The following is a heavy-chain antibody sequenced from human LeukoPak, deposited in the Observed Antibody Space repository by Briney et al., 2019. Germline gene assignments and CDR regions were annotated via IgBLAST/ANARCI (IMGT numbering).Heavy chain of an antibody. D-gene: IGHD3-9*01. CDR1: GGSFSGYY. J-gene: IGHJ4*02. Sequence: PSETLSLTCAVYGGSFSGYYWTWIRQPPGKGLGWVGEINHGGSPNYNPSLKSRVTISVDTSKNQFSLKLNSVTAADTAVFYCARAPYYDILTGYFRRGNYFDYWGQGTLVTVSS. V-gene: IGHV4-34*01. CDR3: ARAPYYDILTGYFRRGNYFDY. CDR2: INHGGSP.